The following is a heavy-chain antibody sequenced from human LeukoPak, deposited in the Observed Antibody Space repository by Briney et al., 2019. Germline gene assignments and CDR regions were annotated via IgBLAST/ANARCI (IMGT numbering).Heavy chain of an antibody. V-gene: IGHV3-53*05. D-gene: IGHD6-13*01. CDR1: GFTVSSNY. J-gene: IGHJ4*02. CDR3: AIPKQQLAFDY. CDR2: IYSGGST. Sequence: GGSLRLSCAASGFTVSSNYMSWVRQAPGKGLEWVSVIYSGGSTYYADSVKGRFTISRDNSKNTLYLQMNSLRAEDTAVYYCAIPKQQLAFDYWGQGTLVTVSS.